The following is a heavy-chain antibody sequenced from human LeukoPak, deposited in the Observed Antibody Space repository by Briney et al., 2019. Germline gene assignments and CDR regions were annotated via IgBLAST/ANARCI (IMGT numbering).Heavy chain of an antibody. Sequence: PSETLSLTCTVSGGSISSSSYYWGWIRQPPGKGLEWIGSIYYGGSTYYNPSLKSRVTISVDTSKNQFSLKLSSVTAADTAVYYCARDPRFSRGGFRFDPWGQGTLVTVSS. J-gene: IGHJ5*02. CDR1: GGSISSSSYY. CDR3: ARDPRFSRGGFRFDP. CDR2: IYYGGST. D-gene: IGHD3-10*01. V-gene: IGHV4-39*02.